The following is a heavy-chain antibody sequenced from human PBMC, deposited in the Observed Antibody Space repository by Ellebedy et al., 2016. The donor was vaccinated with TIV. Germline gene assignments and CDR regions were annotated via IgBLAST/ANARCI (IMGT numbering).Heavy chain of an antibody. CDR3: ARDMRITMIVVVISWYFDL. CDR2: ISSSSSYI. V-gene: IGHV3-21*01. J-gene: IGHJ2*01. Sequence: GESLKISXAASGFTFSSYSMNWVRQAPGKGLEWVSSISSSSSYIYYADSVKGRFTISRDNAKNSLYLQMNSLRAEDTAVYYCARDMRITMIVVVISWYFDLWGRGTLVTVSS. CDR1: GFTFSSYS. D-gene: IGHD3-22*01.